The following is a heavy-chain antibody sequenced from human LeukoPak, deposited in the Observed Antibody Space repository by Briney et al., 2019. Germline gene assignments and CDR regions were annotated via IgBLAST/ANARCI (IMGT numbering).Heavy chain of an antibody. J-gene: IGHJ4*02. Sequence: PSQTLSLTCTVSGGSISDAAYYWSWIRQHPGEGLKWIGYIYYSGSTSYNPSLKSRVTISVDTSKNQFSLKLSSVTAADTAVYYCARGRGWYPFDYWGQGTLVTVSS. CDR1: GGSISDAAYY. CDR3: ARGRGWYPFDY. V-gene: IGHV4-31*03. CDR2: IYYSGST. D-gene: IGHD6-19*01.